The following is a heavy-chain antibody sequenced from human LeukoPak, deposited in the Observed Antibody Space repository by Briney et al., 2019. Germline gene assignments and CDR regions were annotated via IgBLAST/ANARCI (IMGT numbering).Heavy chain of an antibody. CDR1: GYTFTGYY. CDR3: ARDPSVVVVPATWEDY. V-gene: IGHV1-2*02. D-gene: IGHD2-2*01. CDR2: INPNSGGT. Sequence: ASVKVSCKASGYTFTGYYMHWVRQAPGQGLEWMGWINPNSGGTNYAQKFQGRVTMTRDTSISTAYMERSRLRSDDTAVYYCARDPSVVVVPATWEDYWGQGTLVTVSS. J-gene: IGHJ4*02.